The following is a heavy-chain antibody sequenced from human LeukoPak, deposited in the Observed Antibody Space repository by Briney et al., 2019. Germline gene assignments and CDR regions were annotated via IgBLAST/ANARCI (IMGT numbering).Heavy chain of an antibody. V-gene: IGHV3-7*04. CDR2: IKQDGSEK. CDR1: GFTSSSYW. Sequence: PGGSLRLSCAASGFTSSSYWMSWVRQAPGKGLEWVANIKQDGSEKYYVDSVKGRFTISRDNAKNSLYLQMNSLRAEDTAVYYCARGPTYYYGSGSFLLDYWSQGTLVTVSS. CDR3: ARGPTYYYGSGSFLLDY. D-gene: IGHD3-10*01. J-gene: IGHJ4*02.